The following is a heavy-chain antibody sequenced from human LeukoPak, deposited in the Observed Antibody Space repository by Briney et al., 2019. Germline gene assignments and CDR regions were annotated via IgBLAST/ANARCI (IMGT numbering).Heavy chain of an antibody. V-gene: IGHV4-39*07. CDR1: GGSISSSSYY. Sequence: SETLSLTCTVSGGSISSSSYYWGWIRQPPGKGLEWIGSIYYSGSTYYNPSLKSRVTISVDTSKNQFSLKLSSVTAADTAVYYCARDWRERTNALWFNPWGQGTLVTVSP. CDR2: IYYSGST. CDR3: ARDWRERTNALWFNP. J-gene: IGHJ5*02. D-gene: IGHD1-26*01.